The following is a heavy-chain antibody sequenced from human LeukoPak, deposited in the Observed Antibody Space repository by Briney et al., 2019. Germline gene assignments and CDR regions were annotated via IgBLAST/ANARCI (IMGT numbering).Heavy chain of an antibody. CDR3: ARHRVYYDT. CDR2: ISSSDTP. J-gene: IGHJ4*01. V-gene: IGHV4-59*08. Sequence: SESLSLTCTVSGASINNNFWTWIRQPPGKGLEWIGYISSSDTPNYNPSLKSRVIISGNTSKNQISLNLTSVTAADTSVYFCARHRVYYDTWGHGTLVTVSS. D-gene: IGHD3-22*01. CDR1: GASINNNF.